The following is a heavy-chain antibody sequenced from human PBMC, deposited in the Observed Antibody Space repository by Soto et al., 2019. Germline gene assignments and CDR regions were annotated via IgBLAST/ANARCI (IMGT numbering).Heavy chain of an antibody. Sequence: EVQLLESGGGLVQPGGSLRLSCAASGFTFSSYAMSWVRQAPGKGLEWVSAISGSGGSTYYADSVKGRFTISRDNSKNPLYLQMNSLRAEDPAVYYCASKPAAALTLFDRWGQGTLVTVSS. CDR1: GFTFSSYA. J-gene: IGHJ5*02. D-gene: IGHD6-13*01. CDR3: ASKPAAALTLFDR. V-gene: IGHV3-23*01. CDR2: ISGSGGST.